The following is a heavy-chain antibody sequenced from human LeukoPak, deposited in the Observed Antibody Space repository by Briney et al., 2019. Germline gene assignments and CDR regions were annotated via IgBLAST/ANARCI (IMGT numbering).Heavy chain of an antibody. Sequence: PSETLSLTCTVSGGSISSYYWSWIRQPPGKGLEWMGEINHSGSTNYNPSLKSRVTISVDTSKNQFSLKLSSVTAADTAVYYCARGVYDSSGYYVLKKYYFDYWGQGTLVTVSS. CDR3: ARGVYDSSGYYVLKKYYFDY. CDR2: INHSGST. D-gene: IGHD3-22*01. CDR1: GGSISSYY. V-gene: IGHV4-34*01. J-gene: IGHJ4*02.